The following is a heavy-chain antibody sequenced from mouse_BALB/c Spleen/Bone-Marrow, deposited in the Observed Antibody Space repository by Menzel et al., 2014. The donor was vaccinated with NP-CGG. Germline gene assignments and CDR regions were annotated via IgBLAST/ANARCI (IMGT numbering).Heavy chain of an antibody. J-gene: IGHJ2*01. CDR2: IYPGNVNT. CDR1: GYTFTSYY. CDR3: ATYDY. V-gene: IGHV1S56*01. Sequence: VMLVESGPELVKPGASVRISCKASGYTFTSYYIHWVKQRPGQGLEWIVWIYPGNVNTKYNEKFKGKATLTADKSSSTAYMQLSSLTSEDSAVYFCATYDYWGQGTTLTVSS.